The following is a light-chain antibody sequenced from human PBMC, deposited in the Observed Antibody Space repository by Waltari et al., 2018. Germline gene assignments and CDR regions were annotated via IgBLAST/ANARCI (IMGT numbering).Light chain of an antibody. CDR2: GAS. CDR1: RSVTSSN. V-gene: IGKV3-20*01. J-gene: IGKJ4*01. Sequence: EIVLTQSPCTLSLSPGARATLSCRASRSVTSSNLAWYQQKPGQAPRLLIYGASSRATGIPDRFSGSGSGTDFTLTISRLEPEDFAVYYCQQYGSSPLTFGGGTKVEIK. CDR3: QQYGSSPLT.